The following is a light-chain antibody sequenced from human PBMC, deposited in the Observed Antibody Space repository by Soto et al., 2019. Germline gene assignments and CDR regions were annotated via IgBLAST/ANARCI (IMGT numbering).Light chain of an antibody. Sequence: QPVLTQPPSASGTPGQRVTISCSGSSSNIGSNYVYWYQQIPGTAPKLLIYTNNQWPSGVPDRFSGSTSGTSASLAISGLRSEDEADYYCAAWDDSLSGWVFGGGTKLTVL. V-gene: IGLV1-47*01. CDR2: TNN. J-gene: IGLJ3*02. CDR3: AAWDDSLSGWV. CDR1: SSNIGSNY.